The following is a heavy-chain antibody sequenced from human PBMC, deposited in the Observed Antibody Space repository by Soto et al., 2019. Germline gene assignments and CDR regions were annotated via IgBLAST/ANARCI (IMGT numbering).Heavy chain of an antibody. CDR3: ARISCGSYYDVETRSAFDY. V-gene: IGHV4-34*01. D-gene: IGHD3-10*02. J-gene: IGHJ5*01. CDR2: INHSGST. CDR1: GGSFSGNY. Sequence: SEALSLTCAVYGGSFSGNYWSWIRQPPGKGLEWIGEINHSGSTNYNPSLKSRVTISVDTSKNQFSLKLSSVTAADTAVYYCARISCGSYYDVETRSAFDYRSQRTPVTVS.